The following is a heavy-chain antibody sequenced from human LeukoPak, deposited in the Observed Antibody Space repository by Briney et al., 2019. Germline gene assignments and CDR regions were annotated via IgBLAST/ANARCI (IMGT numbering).Heavy chain of an antibody. V-gene: IGHV4-39*07. J-gene: IGHJ4*02. CDR1: GGSISSSSYY. CDR3: ARDGSGWPNPDY. D-gene: IGHD6-19*01. CDR2: IYYSGST. Sequence: PSETLSLTCTVSGGSISSSSYYWGWIRQPPGKGLEWIGSIYYSGSTYYNPSLKSRVTISVDTSKNQFSLKLSSVTAADTAVYYCARDGSGWPNPDYWGQGTLVTVPS.